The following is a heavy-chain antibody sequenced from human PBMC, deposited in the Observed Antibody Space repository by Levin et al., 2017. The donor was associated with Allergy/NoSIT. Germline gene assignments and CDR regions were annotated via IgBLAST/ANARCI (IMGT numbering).Heavy chain of an antibody. J-gene: IGHJ6*02. CDR1: GFTFSSYS. Sequence: PGGSLRLSCAASGFTFSSYSMNWVRQAPGKGLEWVSSMSSSSSYIHYADSLKGRFTISRDNAKNSLYLQMNGLRAEDTAVYYCARGTTDLIYDFWSGSGMDVWGQGTTVTVSS. CDR2: MSSSSSYI. D-gene: IGHD3-3*01. CDR3: ARGTTDLIYDFWSGSGMDV. V-gene: IGHV3-21*01.